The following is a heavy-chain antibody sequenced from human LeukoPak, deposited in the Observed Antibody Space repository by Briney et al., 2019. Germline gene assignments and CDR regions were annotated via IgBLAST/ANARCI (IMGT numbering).Heavy chain of an antibody. D-gene: IGHD3-16*01. J-gene: IGHJ5*02. CDR1: GGSISSSSYY. CDR3: ARDGDWFDP. V-gene: IGHV4-39*07. Sequence: SETLSLTCIVSGGSISSSSYYWGWIRQPPGKGLEWIGSIYYSGSTYYNLSLRSRVTMSVDTSKNQFSLKLSSVTAADTAVYYCARDGDWFDPWGQGTLVTVSS. CDR2: IYYSGST.